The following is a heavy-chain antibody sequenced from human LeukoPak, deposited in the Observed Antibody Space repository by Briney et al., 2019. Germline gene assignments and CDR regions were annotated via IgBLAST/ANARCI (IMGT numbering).Heavy chain of an antibody. J-gene: IGHJ4*02. V-gene: IGHV3-30*04. CDR3: ARDQGDWGVTIHY. D-gene: IGHD4-17*01. CDR2: ISYDVRNK. Sequence: PGGSLRLSCAASGFTFSVYAMHWVGQAPGHRLEGLAVISYDVRNKYYADSVKGRFTISRDSSKNTLYLQMNSLRAEDTAVYYCARDQGDWGVTIHYWGQGTRVTVFS. CDR1: GFTFSVYA.